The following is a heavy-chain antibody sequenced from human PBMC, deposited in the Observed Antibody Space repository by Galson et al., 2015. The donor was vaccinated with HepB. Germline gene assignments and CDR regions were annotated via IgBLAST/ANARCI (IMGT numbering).Heavy chain of an antibody. Sequence: SLRLSCAASGFSFSSYAMTWVRQAPGKGLEWVSAISNSGDNTYYADPMKGRFTISRDNSKNTLYLQVNSLRAEDTAVYYCARDQYYDFWGGYEHDAFDIWGQGTMVTVSS. CDR3: ARDQYYDFWGGYEHDAFDI. CDR2: ISNSGDNT. J-gene: IGHJ3*02. V-gene: IGHV3-23*01. D-gene: IGHD3-3*01. CDR1: GFSFSSYA.